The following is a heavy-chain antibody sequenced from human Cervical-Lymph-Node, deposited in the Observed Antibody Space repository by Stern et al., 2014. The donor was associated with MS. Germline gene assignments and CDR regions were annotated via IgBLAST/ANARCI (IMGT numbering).Heavy chain of an antibody. D-gene: IGHD3/OR15-3a*01. J-gene: IGHJ4*02. CDR3: ARDTDSPARSDG. CDR2: ISSGGST. CDR1: GFTVSSDY. V-gene: IGHV3-53*01. Sequence: EDQLVESGGGVIQPGGSLRLSCAASGFTVSSDYMTWVRQAPGQGLEWVSVISSGGSTYYADSVKAGFTITRDKSKNTLYLQMTGLRAEDAAVYYCARDTDSPARSDGWGQGTLVTVSS.